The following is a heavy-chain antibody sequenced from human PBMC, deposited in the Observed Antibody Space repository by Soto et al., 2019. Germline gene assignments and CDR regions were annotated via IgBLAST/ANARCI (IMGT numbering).Heavy chain of an antibody. CDR2: LKSDSSGI. CDR3: ARDSNWSSDY. V-gene: IGHV3-48*02. Sequence: EVQLVESGGGLVQPGGSLRLSCAASGFTFSGYNMNWIRQAPGKGLEWVSCLKSDSSGIWYADSVKGRFTMSRDNAKNSLPLHMNSLRDEDTAVYFCARDSNWSSDYWGQGTLVAVSS. J-gene: IGHJ4*02. CDR1: GFTFSGYN. D-gene: IGHD1-1*01.